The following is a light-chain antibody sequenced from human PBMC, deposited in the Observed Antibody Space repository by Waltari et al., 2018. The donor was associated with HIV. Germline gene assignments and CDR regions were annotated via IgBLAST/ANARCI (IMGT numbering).Light chain of an antibody. V-gene: IGLV2-14*01. CDR2: AVN. CDR1: SSDVGSFRY. Sequence: QSALTQPASVSGSPGQSITISCTGSSSDVGSFRYVSWSQQHPGKAPKLIIYAVNYRPSGVSNRFSGSKSGNTASLTISGLQAEDEADYYCNSYTSISTWVFGGGTKLTVL. J-gene: IGLJ3*02. CDR3: NSYTSISTWV.